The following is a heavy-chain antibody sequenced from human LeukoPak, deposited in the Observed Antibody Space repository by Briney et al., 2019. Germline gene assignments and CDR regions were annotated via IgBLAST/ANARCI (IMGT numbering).Heavy chain of an antibody. J-gene: IGHJ5*02. Sequence: SETLSLTCTVSGGSISSYYWSWIRQPPGKGLEWIGYTYYSGSTNYNPSLKSRVTISVDTSKNQFSLKLSSVTAADTAVYYCARVCSGGSCYGWFDPWGQGTLVTVSS. D-gene: IGHD2-15*01. CDR3: ARVCSGGSCYGWFDP. CDR1: GGSISSYY. CDR2: TYYSGST. V-gene: IGHV4-59*01.